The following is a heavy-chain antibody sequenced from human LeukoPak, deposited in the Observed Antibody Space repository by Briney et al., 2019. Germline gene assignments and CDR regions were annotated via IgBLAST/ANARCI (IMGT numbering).Heavy chain of an antibody. Sequence: GGSLRLSCAASGFTFSSYSMNWVRQAPGKGLEWVSSISSSSSYIYYADSVKGRFTISRDNAKNSLYLQMNSLRAADTAVYYCALNPGRYYFDYWGQGTLVTVSS. CDR1: GFTFSSYS. CDR2: ISSSSSYI. J-gene: IGHJ4*02. D-gene: IGHD1-26*01. V-gene: IGHV3-21*01. CDR3: ALNPGRYYFDY.